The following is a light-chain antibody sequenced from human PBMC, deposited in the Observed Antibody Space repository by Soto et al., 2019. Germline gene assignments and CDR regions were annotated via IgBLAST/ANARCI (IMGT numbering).Light chain of an antibody. CDR3: AAWDDSLNVHYV. J-gene: IGLJ1*01. CDR1: SSNIGSGT. V-gene: IGLV1-44*01. Sequence: QSVLTQPPSASGTPGQRVTISCSGSSSNIGSGTVNWYQQLPGTAPKLLLYSSNQRPSGVPDRFSGSKSGTSASLAIGGLQSEDEADYYCAAWDDSLNVHYVFGTGTKLTV. CDR2: SSN.